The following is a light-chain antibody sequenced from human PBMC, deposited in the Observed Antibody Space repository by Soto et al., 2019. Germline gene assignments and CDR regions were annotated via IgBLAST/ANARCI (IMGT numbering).Light chain of an antibody. J-gene: IGKJ4*01. CDR1: QSINRF. CDR2: AAS. CDR3: QQLSRYPLT. Sequence: DIQMTQSPSSLSASVGDRVTITCRASQSINRFLNWYQQKPGKAPKLLIYAASSLQSGVPSRFSGSGSGTEFSLTIRALQPEDFATYYCQQLSRYPLTVGGGTKVDIK. V-gene: IGKV1-39*01.